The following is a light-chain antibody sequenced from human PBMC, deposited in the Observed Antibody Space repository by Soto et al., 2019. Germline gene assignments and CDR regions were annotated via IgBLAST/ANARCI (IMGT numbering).Light chain of an antibody. CDR3: CSYAGSSTFV. CDR2: EGT. CDR1: SSDFGNYNL. Sequence: QSVLTQPASMSGSPGQSITISCTGTSSDFGNYNLVSWYQQRPGKAPKLIIYEGTKRPSGVSSRFSGSKSGNTASLTISGLQAEDEADYHCCSYAGSSTFVFGGGTKLTVL. J-gene: IGLJ3*02. V-gene: IGLV2-23*01.